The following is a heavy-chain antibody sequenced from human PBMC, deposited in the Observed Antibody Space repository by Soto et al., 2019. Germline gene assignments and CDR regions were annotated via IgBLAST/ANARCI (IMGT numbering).Heavy chain of an antibody. J-gene: IGHJ4*02. D-gene: IGHD3-9*01. CDR3: AREHPEYRTGPLFDY. Sequence: PSETLSLTCAVYGGSFSGYYWSWIRQPPGKGLEWIGEVNHSGSTNYNPSLKSRVTISVDTSKNQFSLKLSSVTAADTAVYYCAREHPEYRTGPLFDYWGQGTLVTVSS. V-gene: IGHV4-34*01. CDR2: VNHSGST. CDR1: GGSFSGYY.